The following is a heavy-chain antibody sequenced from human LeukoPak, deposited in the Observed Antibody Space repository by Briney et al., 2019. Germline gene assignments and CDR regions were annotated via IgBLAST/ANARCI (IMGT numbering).Heavy chain of an antibody. CDR2: IYYSGST. J-gene: IGHJ4*02. Sequence: PSETLSLTCTVSGGSISSYYWGWIRQPPGKGLEWIGSIYYSGSTYYNPSLKSRVTISVDTSKNQFSLKLSSVTAADTAVYYCARLKRHRYFDYWGQGTLVTVSS. CDR3: ARLKRHRYFDY. CDR1: GGSISSYY. V-gene: IGHV4-39*01.